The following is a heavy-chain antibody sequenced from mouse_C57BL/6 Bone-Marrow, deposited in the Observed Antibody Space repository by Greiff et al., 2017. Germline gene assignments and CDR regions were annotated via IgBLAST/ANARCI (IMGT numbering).Heavy chain of an antibody. D-gene: IGHD2-4*01. CDR1: GYSFTDYN. J-gene: IGHJ4*01. CDR3: AGGYDYDYAMDY. V-gene: IGHV1-39*01. Sequence: QLQQSGPELVKPGASVKISCKASGYSFTDYNMNWVKQSNGKSLEWIGVINPNYGTTSYNQKFKGKATLTVDQSSSTALMQLYSLTSEDSAVYYCAGGYDYDYAMDYWVQGTSVTVSS. CDR2: INPNYGTT.